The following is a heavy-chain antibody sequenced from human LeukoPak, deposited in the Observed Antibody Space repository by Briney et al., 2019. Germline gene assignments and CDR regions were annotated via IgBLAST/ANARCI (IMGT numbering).Heavy chain of an antibody. CDR1: GSAFSGYT. V-gene: IGHV1-69*01. Sequence: SVKVSCKASGSAFSGYTITWVRQAPGQGLEWVGGIITNLASTNYAQRFQGRVTISADDSTSTAYMQLRSLTSEDTAFYYCALAFSGYDRWFPEPPDQWGQGTLVTVSS. D-gene: IGHD5-12*01. J-gene: IGHJ4*02. CDR3: ALAFSGYDRWFPEPPDQ. CDR2: IITNLAST.